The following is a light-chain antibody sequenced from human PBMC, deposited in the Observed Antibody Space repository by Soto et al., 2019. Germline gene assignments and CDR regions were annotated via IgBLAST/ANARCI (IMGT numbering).Light chain of an antibody. CDR1: QRVNSND. V-gene: IGKV3-20*01. Sequence: EIVLTQSPGTLSLSPGERATLSCRASQRVNSNDLAWYQRKPGQAPRLLIYGASNRATDIPYRFSASGSGTDFTLTLTRLEAEDFAVYYCQQYDSTPPTFGQGTKVEVQ. CDR2: GAS. J-gene: IGKJ1*01. CDR3: QQYDSTPPT.